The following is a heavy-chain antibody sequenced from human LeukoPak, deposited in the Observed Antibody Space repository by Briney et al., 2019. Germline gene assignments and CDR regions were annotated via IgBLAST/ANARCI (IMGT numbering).Heavy chain of an antibody. CDR3: ARDRDRSSWYLGWFDP. CDR2: IYSGGST. D-gene: IGHD6-13*01. CDR1: GFTVSSNY. V-gene: IGHV3-66*01. J-gene: IGHJ5*02. Sequence: PGGSLRLSCAASGFTVSSNYMSWVRQAPGKGLEWVSVIYSGGSTYYADSVKGRFTISRDNSKNTLYLQMNSLRAEDTAVYYCARDRDRSSWYLGWFDPWGQGTLVTVSS.